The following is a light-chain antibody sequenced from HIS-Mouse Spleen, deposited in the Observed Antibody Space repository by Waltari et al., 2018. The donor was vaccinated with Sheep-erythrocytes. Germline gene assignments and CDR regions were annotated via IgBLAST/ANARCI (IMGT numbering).Light chain of an antibody. J-gene: IGLJ1*01. Sequence: QSALTQPRSVSGSPGQSVTISCTGTSSDVGGYNYVSWYQQYPGKAPKLMIYDVSKRPSGVPDRLSGSKSGNTASLTISGLQADDEADYYCCSYAGSYNHVFATGTKVTVL. CDR2: DVS. V-gene: IGLV2-11*01. CDR3: CSYAGSYNHV. CDR1: SSDVGGYNY.